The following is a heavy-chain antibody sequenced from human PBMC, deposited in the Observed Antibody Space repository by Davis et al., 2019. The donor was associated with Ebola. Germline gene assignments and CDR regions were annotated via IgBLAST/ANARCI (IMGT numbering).Heavy chain of an antibody. CDR3: ARHFGVVNWFDP. D-gene: IGHD3-3*01. V-gene: IGHV3-33*03. Sequence: GESLKISCAASGFTFSSYGMHWVRQAPGKGLEWVAVIWYDGSNKYYADSVKGRFTISRDNAKNSLYLQMNSLRAEDTAVYYCARHFGVVNWFDPWGQGTLVTVSS. CDR2: IWYDGSNK. CDR1: GFTFSSYG. J-gene: IGHJ5*02.